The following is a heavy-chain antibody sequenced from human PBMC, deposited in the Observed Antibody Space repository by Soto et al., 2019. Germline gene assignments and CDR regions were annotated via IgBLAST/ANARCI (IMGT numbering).Heavy chain of an antibody. D-gene: IGHD1-26*01. J-gene: IGHJ6*02. Sequence: AGSLRLSFAASGFTLSNFWMHWVRQAPWKGLEWVSRINSDGRSTSYVDSVKGRFTISRDNANNTLYLEMNSLRAEDTAVYCCARGGRYRENYYFGMDVWGQGTTVTVSS. CDR1: GFTLSNFW. CDR2: INSDGRST. CDR3: ARGGRYRENYYFGMDV. V-gene: IGHV3-74*01.